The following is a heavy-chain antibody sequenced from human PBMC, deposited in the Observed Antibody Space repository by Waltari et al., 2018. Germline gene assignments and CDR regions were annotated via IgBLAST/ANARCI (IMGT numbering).Heavy chain of an antibody. D-gene: IGHD3-9*01. J-gene: IGHJ6*02. CDR3: ARVLRYFDWFGLGMDV. Sequence: QVQLQQWGAGLLKPSETLSLTCAVDGGSFRGSYWSWIRQPPGKGLEWIGEINHSGSTNYNPSLKSRVTISVDTSKNQFSLKLSSVTAADTAVYYCARVLRYFDWFGLGMDVWGQGTTVTVSS. CDR1: GGSFRGSY. V-gene: IGHV4-34*01. CDR2: INHSGST.